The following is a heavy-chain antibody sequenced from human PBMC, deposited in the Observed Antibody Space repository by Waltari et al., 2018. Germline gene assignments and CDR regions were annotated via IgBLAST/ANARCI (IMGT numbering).Heavy chain of an antibody. CDR3: TKGNDYSDS. CDR1: RSSG. Sequence: RSSGMHWDRQAPGKGLEWVAGISYDGKKQNYIDSVRGRFTISRDNSKNTLYLQMNSLTIEDTSIYYCTKGNDYSDSWGQGTLVSVSS. J-gene: IGHJ4*02. V-gene: IGHV3-30*18. CDR2: ISYDGKKQ.